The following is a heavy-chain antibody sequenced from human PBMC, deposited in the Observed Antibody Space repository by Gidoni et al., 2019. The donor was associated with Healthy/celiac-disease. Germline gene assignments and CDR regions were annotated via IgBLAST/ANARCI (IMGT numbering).Heavy chain of an antibody. CDR1: GFTFGRYA. D-gene: IGHD1-26*01. J-gene: IGHJ4*02. Sequence: EVQLLESGGGLVQPGGSLRLSCAASGFTFGRYAMSWVRQAPGTGLEWVSAISGSGGSTYYADSVKGRFTISRDNSKNTLYLQMNSLRAEDTAVYYCAKYGVSGSYLAEDYWGQGTLVTVSS. V-gene: IGHV3-23*01. CDR2: ISGSGGST. CDR3: AKYGVSGSYLAEDY.